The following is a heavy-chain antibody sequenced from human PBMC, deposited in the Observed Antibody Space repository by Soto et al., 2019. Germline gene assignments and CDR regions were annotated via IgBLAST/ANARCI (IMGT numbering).Heavy chain of an antibody. CDR2: INTDSGTT. V-gene: IGHV1-3*04. CDR1: GYSFTSCA. CDR3: VRDRAADWYLDL. J-gene: IGHJ2*01. D-gene: IGHD6-25*01. Sequence: QVQVVQSGAEVKKPGASVRLSCKTSGYSFTSCALHWVRQAPGQGFEWMGWINTDSGTTKYSQKFQGRVTITRDASASTADKELISLSSEDTTIYYCVRDRAADWYLDLWGRGTLVTVSS.